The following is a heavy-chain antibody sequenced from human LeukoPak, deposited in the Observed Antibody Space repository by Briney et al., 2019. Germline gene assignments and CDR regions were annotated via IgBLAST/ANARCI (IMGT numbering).Heavy chain of an antibody. Sequence: GGSLRLSCAASGSTFSDLWMSWFRQAPGKGLEWVANIKQDGSVISYVDSVKGRFTISRDNAKNSLYLQMNSLRAEDTAVYYCAELGITMIGGVWGKGTTVTISS. CDR3: AELGITMIGGV. V-gene: IGHV3-7*01. J-gene: IGHJ6*04. D-gene: IGHD3-10*02. CDR1: GSTFSDLW. CDR2: IKQDGSVI.